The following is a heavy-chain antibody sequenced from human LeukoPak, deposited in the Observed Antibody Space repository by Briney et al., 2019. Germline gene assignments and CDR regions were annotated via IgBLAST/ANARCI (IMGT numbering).Heavy chain of an antibody. D-gene: IGHD2-2*01. Sequence: SETLSLTCTVSGYSISSGYYWGWIRQPPGKGLEWIGSIYHSGSTYYNPSLKSRVTISVDTSKNQFSLKLGSVTAADTAVYYCARDTERYCSSTSCLRWGNYYYGMDVWGQGTTVTVSS. J-gene: IGHJ6*02. CDR2: IYHSGST. CDR3: ARDTERYCSSTSCLRWGNYYYGMDV. CDR1: GYSISSGYY. V-gene: IGHV4-38-2*02.